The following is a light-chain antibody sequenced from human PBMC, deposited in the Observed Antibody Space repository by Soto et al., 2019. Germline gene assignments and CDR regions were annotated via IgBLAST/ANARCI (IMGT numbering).Light chain of an antibody. J-gene: IGKJ1*01. CDR1: QSVLYSSNNKNY. V-gene: IGKV4-1*01. CDR3: QQWKT. CDR2: WAS. Sequence: DIVMTQSPDSLAGSLGERATINCKSSQSVLYSSNNKNYFPWYQQKPGQPPKLPSYWASTRESGVPERFSVSGSGTDFTLTISSLQAEDVAVYYCQQWKTFGQGTKVEIK.